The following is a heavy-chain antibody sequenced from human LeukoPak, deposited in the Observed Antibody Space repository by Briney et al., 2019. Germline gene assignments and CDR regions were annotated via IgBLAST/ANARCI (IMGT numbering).Heavy chain of an antibody. J-gene: IGHJ4*02. CDR3: ARGFLYYFDY. V-gene: IGHV4-34*01. Sequence: PSETLSLTCAVYGGSFSGYYWGWIRQPPGKGLEWIGEINHSGSTNYNPSLKSRVTISVDTSKNQFSLKLSSVTAADTAVYYCARGFLYYFDYWGQGTLVTVSS. CDR2: INHSGST. CDR1: GGSFSGYY. D-gene: IGHD2/OR15-2a*01.